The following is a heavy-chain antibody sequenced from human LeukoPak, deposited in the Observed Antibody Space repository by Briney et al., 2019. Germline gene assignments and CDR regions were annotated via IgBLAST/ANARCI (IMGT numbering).Heavy chain of an antibody. V-gene: IGHV3-21*01. J-gene: IGHJ3*02. Sequence: GGSLRLSCAASGFTFSSYAMSWVRQAPGKGLEWVSSISSSSSYIYYADSVKGRFTISRDNAKNSLYLQMNSLRAEDTAVYYCARDPPYIVVVPAAISSAFDIWGQGTMVTVSS. CDR2: ISSSSSYI. CDR3: ARDPPYIVVVPAAISSAFDI. CDR1: GFTFSSYA. D-gene: IGHD2-2*01.